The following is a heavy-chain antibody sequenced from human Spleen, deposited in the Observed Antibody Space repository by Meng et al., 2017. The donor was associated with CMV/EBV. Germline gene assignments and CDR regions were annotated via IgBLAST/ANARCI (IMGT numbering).Heavy chain of an antibody. V-gene: IGHV4-34*01. Sequence: SETLSLTCAVSGGSFSGSYWSWIRQPPGKGLEWIGEINHSGSTNYNPSLKSRVTISVDTSKIQFSLKLSSVTAADTAVYYCARDQGGLRDYDFWSGYFLDYWGQGTLVTVSS. CDR3: ARDQGGLRDYDFWSGYFLDY. CDR1: GGSFSGSY. CDR2: INHSGST. J-gene: IGHJ4*02. D-gene: IGHD3-3*01.